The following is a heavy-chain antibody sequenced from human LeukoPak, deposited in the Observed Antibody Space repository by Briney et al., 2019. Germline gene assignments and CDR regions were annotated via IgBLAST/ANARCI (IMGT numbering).Heavy chain of an antibody. V-gene: IGHV4-31*03. CDR3: ARGIGSSWYAYYFDY. CDR2: IYYSGST. D-gene: IGHD6-13*01. Sequence: PSQTLSLTCTVSDVSISSGGYYWSWIRQHPGKGLEWIGYIYYSGSTYYNPSLKSRVAISVDTSKNQFSLKLSFVTAADTAVYYCARGIGSSWYAYYFDYWGQGTLVTVSS. J-gene: IGHJ4*02. CDR1: DVSISSGGYY.